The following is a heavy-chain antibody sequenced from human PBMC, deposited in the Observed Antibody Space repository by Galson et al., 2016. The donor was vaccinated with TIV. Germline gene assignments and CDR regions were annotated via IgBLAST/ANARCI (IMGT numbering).Heavy chain of an antibody. J-gene: IGHJ4*02. V-gene: IGHV4-38-2*02. CDR2: ISRTGDT. Sequence: ETLSLTCSVSGYSISSGYYWGWIRQPPGRGLEWIASISRTGDTYHNPSLKSRVTILVDTSKNQFSLNLNSVTAADTAVYYCARGGPTFYDFWSDHYKPYDYWGQGTLATVSS. D-gene: IGHD3-3*01. CDR3: ARGGPTFYDFWSDHYKPYDY. CDR1: GYSISSGYY.